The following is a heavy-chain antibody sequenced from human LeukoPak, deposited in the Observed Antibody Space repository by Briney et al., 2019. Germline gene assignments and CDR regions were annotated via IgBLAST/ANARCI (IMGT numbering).Heavy chain of an antibody. V-gene: IGHV4-59*01. D-gene: IGHD3-3*01. Sequence: SETLSLTCTVSGGSISGYYWSWIRQPPGKGLEWIGYIYYSGSTNYNPSLKSRVTISVDTSKNQFSLKLSSVTAADTAVYYCARGRITIFGVVTFDPWGQGTLVTVSS. CDR2: IYYSGST. J-gene: IGHJ5*02. CDR1: GGSISGYY. CDR3: ARGRITIFGVVTFDP.